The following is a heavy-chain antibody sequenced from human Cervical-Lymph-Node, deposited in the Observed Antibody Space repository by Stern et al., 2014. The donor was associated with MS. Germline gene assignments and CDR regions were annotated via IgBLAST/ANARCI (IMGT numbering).Heavy chain of an antibody. CDR2: ISSSGSTK. Sequence: VQLLESGGGLVKPGGSLRLSCAASGFTFSDYSMSWIRQAPGKGLEWLSYISSSGSTKKYADSVKGRFTISRDNTKDSLFLQMNSLRAEDTAVYYCAAGGWLQSFDYWGQGNLVTVSS. CDR3: AAGGWLQSFDY. CDR1: GFTFSDYS. D-gene: IGHD5-24*01. J-gene: IGHJ4*02. V-gene: IGHV3-11*01.